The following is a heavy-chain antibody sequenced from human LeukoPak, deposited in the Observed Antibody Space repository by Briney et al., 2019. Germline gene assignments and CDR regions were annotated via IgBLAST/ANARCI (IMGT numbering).Heavy chain of an antibody. CDR3: AKSVDSSSKRGYFQH. D-gene: IGHD3-22*01. Sequence: GGSLRLSCAASGFTFSSYAMSWVRQAPGKGLEWVSAISGSGGSTYYADSVKGRFTISRDNSKNTLYLQMNSLRAGDTAVYYCAKSVDSSSKRGYFQHWGQGTLVTVSS. CDR1: GFTFSSYA. CDR2: ISGSGGST. V-gene: IGHV3-23*01. J-gene: IGHJ1*01.